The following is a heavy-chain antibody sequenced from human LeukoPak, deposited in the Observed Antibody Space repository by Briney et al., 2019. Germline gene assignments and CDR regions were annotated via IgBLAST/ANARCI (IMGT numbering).Heavy chain of an antibody. CDR2: ISGSRTYI. J-gene: IGHJ4*02. CDR1: GFTFSDFS. CDR3: ARGGPGYGGLSTELDY. V-gene: IGHV3-21*01. Sequence: GGSLRLSCAASGFTFSDFSMNWVRQAPGKGLEWVSSISGSRTYIYYADPVKGRFTISRDNAKNSLYLQMNSLRAEDTAVYYCARGGPGYGGLSTELDYWGQGARVTVSS. D-gene: IGHD4-23*01.